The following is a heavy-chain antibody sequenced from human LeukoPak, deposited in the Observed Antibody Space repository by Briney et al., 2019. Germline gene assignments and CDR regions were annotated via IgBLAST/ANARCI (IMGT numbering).Heavy chain of an antibody. CDR2: INQGGSEK. J-gene: IGHJ5*02. CDR3: ARDAATISNWFDP. D-gene: IGHD5-24*01. Sequence: GGSLRLSCAASGFTFSSYWMSWVRQAPGKGLEWVANINQGGSEKYYVDSAKGRFTISRDNAKNSLYLQMNSLRAEDTAVYYCARDAATISNWFDPWGQGTLVTVSS. V-gene: IGHV3-7*01. CDR1: GFTFSSYW.